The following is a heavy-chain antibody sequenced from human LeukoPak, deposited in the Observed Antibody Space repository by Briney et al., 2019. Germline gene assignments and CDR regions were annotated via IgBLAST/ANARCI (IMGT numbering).Heavy chain of an antibody. J-gene: IGHJ3*02. CDR3: AREVDRSFDWLPPDAFDI. Sequence: GGSLRLSCVASGFTFSDYYLTWIRQTPGKGLEWISSISSSLTTVYYADSVKGRFTVSRDNARNSVSLQMTGLRVEDTALYYCAREVDRSFDWLPPDAFDIWGRGTMVTVSS. D-gene: IGHD3-9*01. CDR2: ISSSLTTV. V-gene: IGHV3-11*01. CDR1: GFTFSDYY.